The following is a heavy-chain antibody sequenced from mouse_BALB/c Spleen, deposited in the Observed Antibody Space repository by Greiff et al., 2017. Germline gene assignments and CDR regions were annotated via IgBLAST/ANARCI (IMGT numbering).Heavy chain of an antibody. D-gene: IGHD2-4*01. Sequence: EVQLQQSGAELVKPGASVKLSCTASGFNIKDTYMHWVKQRPEQGLEWIGRIDPANGNTKYDPKFQGKATITADTSSNTDYLQLSSLTSEDTAVYYCARSYDYDVFDYWGQGTLVTVSA. CDR3: ARSYDYDVFDY. CDR2: IDPANGNT. V-gene: IGHV14-3*02. CDR1: GFNIKDTY. J-gene: IGHJ3*01.